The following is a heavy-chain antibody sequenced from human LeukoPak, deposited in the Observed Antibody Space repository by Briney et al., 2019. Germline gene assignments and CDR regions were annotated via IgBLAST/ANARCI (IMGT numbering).Heavy chain of an antibody. CDR2: IYHSGST. J-gene: IGHJ4*02. CDR3: ARDSSPADY. V-gene: IGHV4-38-2*02. Sequence: SETLSLTCTVSGYSISSGYYWGWIRQPPGKGLEWIGSIYHSGSTYYNPSLKSRVTISVDTSKNQFSLKLSSVTAADTAVYYCARDSSPADYWGQGTLVTVSS. CDR1: GYSISSGYY. D-gene: IGHD6-13*01.